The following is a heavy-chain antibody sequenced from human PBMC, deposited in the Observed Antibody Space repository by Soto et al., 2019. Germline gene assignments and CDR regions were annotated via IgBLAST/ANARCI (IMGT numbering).Heavy chain of an antibody. J-gene: IGHJ6*03. V-gene: IGHV3-21*01. D-gene: IGHD1-7*01. CDR3: ARNGQVEGHMALLGGSALVYYMDV. Sequence: EVQLVESGGGLVKPGGSLRLSCAASGFTFSSYSMNWVRQAPGKGLEWVSSISSSSSYIYYADSEKGRFTISRDNAKNSLYLQMNSLRAEDTAVYYCARNGQVEGHMALLGGSALVYYMDVWGKGTTVTVSS. CDR2: ISSSSSYI. CDR1: GFTFSSYS.